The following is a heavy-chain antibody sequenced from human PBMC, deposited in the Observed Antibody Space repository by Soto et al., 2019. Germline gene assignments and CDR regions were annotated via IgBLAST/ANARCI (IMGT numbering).Heavy chain of an antibody. CDR3: ARGDHCSGGSCFDWFDP. V-gene: IGHV3-30-3*01. CDR2: ISYDGSNK. Sequence: QVQLVESGGGVVQPGRSLRLSCAASGFTFSSYAMHWVRQAPGKGLEWVAVISYDGSNKYYADSVKGRFTISRDNSKNTLYLQMNSRRAEDMAVYYCARGDHCSGGSCFDWFDPWGQGTLVTVSS. D-gene: IGHD2-15*01. CDR1: GFTFSSYA. J-gene: IGHJ5*02.